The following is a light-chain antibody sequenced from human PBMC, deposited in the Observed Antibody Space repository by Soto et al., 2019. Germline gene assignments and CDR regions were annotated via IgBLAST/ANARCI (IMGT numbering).Light chain of an antibody. V-gene: IGLV1-40*01. J-gene: IGLJ1*01. CDR1: SSNIGAGYD. Sequence: QSVLTQPPSVSGAPGQRVTISCTGSSSNIGAGYDVHWYQQLPGTAPKLLIYGNSNRPSGVPDRFSGSKSGTSASLAITGLQAEDEAAYYCQSHDSSLSGYVFGTGTKLTV. CDR2: GNS. CDR3: QSHDSSLSGYV.